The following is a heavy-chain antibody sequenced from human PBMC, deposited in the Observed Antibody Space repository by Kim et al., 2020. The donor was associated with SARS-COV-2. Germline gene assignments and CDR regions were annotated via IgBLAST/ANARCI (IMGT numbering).Heavy chain of an antibody. J-gene: IGHJ1*01. CDR3: AKDRPKKSAAGTMGSFQ. Sequence: GGSLRLSCAASGFTFDDYAMHWVQQAPGKGLEWVSGISWNSGSIGYADSVKGRVTISRDSAKNSLYLQMNSLRAEDTALYYCAKDRPKKSAAGTMGSFQ. V-gene: IGHV3-9*01. CDR2: ISWNSGSI. D-gene: IGHD6-13*01. CDR1: GFTFDDYA.